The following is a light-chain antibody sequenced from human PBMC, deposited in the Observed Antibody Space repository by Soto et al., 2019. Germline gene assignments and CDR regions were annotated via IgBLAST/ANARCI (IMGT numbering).Light chain of an antibody. CDR1: QSVSIH. CDR3: QQYSNWPPIT. Sequence: ETVMTQSPGTLSASLGERATLSCRASQSVSIHLAWYQQKPGQAPRLLIYDTSTRATGILARFSGSGSGTEFTLTISSLQSEDFAVYYCQQYSNWPPITFGQGTRLEN. CDR2: DTS. J-gene: IGKJ5*01. V-gene: IGKV3-15*01.